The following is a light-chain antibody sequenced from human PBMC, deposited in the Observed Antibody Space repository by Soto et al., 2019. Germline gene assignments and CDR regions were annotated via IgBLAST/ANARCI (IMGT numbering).Light chain of an antibody. CDR2: EGN. J-gene: IGLJ1*01. Sequence: QSVLTQPASVSGSPGQSITISCTGTNDNIGAYNLVSWFQQHPDKAPKLLLFEGNKRPTGVSTRFSASKSGNTASLTISGLQSEDDADYYCCSYARDSAFVFGTGTKLTVL. V-gene: IGLV2-23*01. CDR3: CSYARDSAFV. CDR1: NDNIGAYNL.